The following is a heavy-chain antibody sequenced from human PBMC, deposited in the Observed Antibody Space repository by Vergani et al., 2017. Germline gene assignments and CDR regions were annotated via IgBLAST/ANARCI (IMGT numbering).Heavy chain of an antibody. CDR1: GLTLSSSG. Sequence: QVQLVESGGGVVQPGGSMRLSCSASGLTLSSSGVNWVRRAPGRGLESVTFTRPHEDGAFYSASVRGRFTVSRDNSKNTLYLEMNRLNVDDTAIYYCGKTQGTVVGTWWFDPWGQGTPVTVSS. CDR3: GKTQGTVVGTWWFDP. CDR2: TRPHEDGA. J-gene: IGHJ5*02. D-gene: IGHD1-7*01. V-gene: IGHV3-30*02.